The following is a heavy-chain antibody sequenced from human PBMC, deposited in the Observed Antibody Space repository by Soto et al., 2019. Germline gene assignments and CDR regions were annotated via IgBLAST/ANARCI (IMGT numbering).Heavy chain of an antibody. CDR1: GGSISSGGYY. Sequence: QVQLQELGPGLVKPSQTLSLTCTVSGGSISSGGYYWSWIRQHPGKGLEWIGYIYYSGSTYYNPSLKSRVTISVDTSKNQFSLKLSSVTAADTAVYYCARGDSVVHWFDPWGQGTLVTVSS. CDR3: ARGDSVVHWFDP. D-gene: IGHD2-15*01. J-gene: IGHJ5*02. V-gene: IGHV4-31*03. CDR2: IYYSGST.